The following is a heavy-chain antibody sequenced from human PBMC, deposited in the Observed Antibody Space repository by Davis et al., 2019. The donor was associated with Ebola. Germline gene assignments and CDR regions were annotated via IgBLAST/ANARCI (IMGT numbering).Heavy chain of an antibody. Sequence: ASVKVSCKASGYAFTSHGISWARQAPGQGLEWMGWISGYNGNTNYAQRFQGRVTMTTDTSTSTAYMELRSLTSDDTAVYYCASGSGSSDYWGQGTLVTVSS. J-gene: IGHJ4*02. V-gene: IGHV1-18*01. CDR1: GYAFTSHG. CDR2: ISGYNGNT. CDR3: ASGSGSSDY. D-gene: IGHD3-10*01.